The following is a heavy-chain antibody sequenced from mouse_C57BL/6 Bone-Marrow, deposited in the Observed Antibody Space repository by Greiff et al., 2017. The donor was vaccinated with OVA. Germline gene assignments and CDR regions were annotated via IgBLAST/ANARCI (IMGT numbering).Heavy chain of an antibody. CDR2: IDPSDSYT. Sequence: QVQLQQPGAELVKPGASVKLSCKASGYTFTSYWMQWVKQRPGQGLEWIGEIDPSDSYTNYQQKFKGKATLTVDTSSSTAYMQLSSLTSEDSAVYYCARDSSGYVGYAMDYWGQGTSVTVSS. CDR1: GYTFTSYW. CDR3: ARDSSGYVGYAMDY. J-gene: IGHJ4*01. V-gene: IGHV1-50*01. D-gene: IGHD3-2*02.